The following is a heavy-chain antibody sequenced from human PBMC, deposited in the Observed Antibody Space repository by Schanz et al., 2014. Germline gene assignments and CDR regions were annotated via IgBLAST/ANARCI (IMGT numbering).Heavy chain of an antibody. D-gene: IGHD3-22*01. CDR1: GFSFSDYG. Sequence: VQLVESGGSVVQPGRSLRLSCAGSGFSFSDYGMHWVRQAPGRGLEWVAVISYHGSEKYYADSVKGRFTISRDNSKNTLYLQMNSLRTEDTAVYFCAKSYDTSGYSGFDYWGQGTLVTVSS. CDR3: AKSYDTSGYSGFDY. V-gene: IGHV3-30*18. CDR2: ISYHGSEK. J-gene: IGHJ4*02.